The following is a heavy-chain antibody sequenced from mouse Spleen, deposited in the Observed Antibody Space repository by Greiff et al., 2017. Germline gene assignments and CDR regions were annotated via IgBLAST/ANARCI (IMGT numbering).Heavy chain of an antibody. J-gene: IGHJ4*01. CDR1: GFTFSSYA. V-gene: IGHV5-9-3*01. D-gene: IGHD1-1*02. CDR2: ISSGGSYT. CDR3: ARRGSYGRTLYYAMDY. Sequence: EVQVVESGGGLVKPGGSLKLSCAASGFTFSSYAMSWVRQTPEKRLEWVATISSGGSYTYYPDSVKGRFTISRDNAKNTLYLQMSSLRSEDTAMYYCARRGSYGRTLYYAMDYWGQGTSVTVSS.